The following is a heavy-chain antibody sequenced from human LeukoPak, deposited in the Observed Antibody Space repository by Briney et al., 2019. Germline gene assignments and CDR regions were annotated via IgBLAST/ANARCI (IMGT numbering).Heavy chain of an antibody. CDR1: GFTFSNFW. Sequence: GSLRLSCAASGFTFSNFWMSWVRQAPGKGLEWVANIKQDGSEKSYVESVKGRFTISRDNAENSLYLQMNSLRVEDTALYYCAIQRAYFDYWGQGTLVTVSS. D-gene: IGHD5-18*01. CDR3: AIQRAYFDY. J-gene: IGHJ4*02. V-gene: IGHV3-7*01. CDR2: IKQDGSEK.